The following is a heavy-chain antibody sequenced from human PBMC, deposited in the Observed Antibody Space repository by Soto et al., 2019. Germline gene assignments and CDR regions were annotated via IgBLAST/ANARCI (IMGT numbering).Heavy chain of an antibody. J-gene: IGHJ4*02. Sequence: PSETLSLTCTVSCGSVSSGSYYWSWIRQPPGKGLEWIGYIYYSGSTNYNPSLKSRVTISVDTSKNQFSLKLSSVTAADTTVYYCAREYSSSSSFDYWGQGTLVTVSS. CDR1: CGSVSSGSYY. D-gene: IGHD6-6*01. CDR2: IYYSGST. CDR3: AREYSSSSSFDY. V-gene: IGHV4-61*01.